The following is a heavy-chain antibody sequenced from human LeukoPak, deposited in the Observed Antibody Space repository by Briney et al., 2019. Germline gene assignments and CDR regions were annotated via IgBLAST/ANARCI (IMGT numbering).Heavy chain of an antibody. CDR1: GGSFSGYY. J-gene: IGHJ6*02. CDR2: INHSGST. V-gene: IGHV4-34*01. CDR3: ARGARPMVRGVIRFYYGMDV. D-gene: IGHD3-10*01. Sequence: SETLSLTCAVYGGSFSGYYWSWIRQPPGKGLEWIGEINHSGSTNYNPSLKSRVTISVDTSKNRFSLKLSSVTAADTAVYYCARGARPMVRGVIRFYYGMDVWGQGTTVTVSS.